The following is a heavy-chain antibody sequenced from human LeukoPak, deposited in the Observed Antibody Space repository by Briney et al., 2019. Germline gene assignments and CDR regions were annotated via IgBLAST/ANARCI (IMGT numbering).Heavy chain of an antibody. CDR2: ISYDGSNK. CDR3: ARAETSQFYGDYEGVYFQH. CDR1: GFTFSSYA. Sequence: GGSLRLSCAASGFTFSSYAMSWVRQAPGKGLEWVAVISYDGSNKYYADSVKGRFTISRDNSKNTLYLQMNSLRAEDTAVYYCARAETSQFYGDYEGVYFQHWGQGTLVTVSS. J-gene: IGHJ1*01. D-gene: IGHD4-17*01. V-gene: IGHV3-30-3*01.